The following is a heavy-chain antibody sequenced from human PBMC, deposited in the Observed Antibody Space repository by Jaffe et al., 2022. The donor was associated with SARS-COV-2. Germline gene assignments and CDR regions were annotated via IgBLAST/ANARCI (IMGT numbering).Heavy chain of an antibody. CDR2: ISYDGSNK. CDR1: GFTFSSYA. Sequence: QVQLVESGGGVVQPGRSLRLSCAASGFTFSSYAMHWVRQAPGKGLEWVAVISYDGSNKYYADSVKGRFTISRDNSKNTLYLQMNSLRAEDTAVYYCARANEWELPSGYGMDVWGQGTTVTVSS. J-gene: IGHJ6*02. D-gene: IGHD1-26*01. V-gene: IGHV3-30-3*01. CDR3: ARANEWELPSGYGMDV.